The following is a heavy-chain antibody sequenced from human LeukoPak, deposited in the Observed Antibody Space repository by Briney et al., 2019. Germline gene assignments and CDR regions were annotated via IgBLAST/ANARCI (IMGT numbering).Heavy chain of an antibody. CDR2: ISSSSSYT. D-gene: IGHD3-10*01. CDR3: ARVLTMVRGVIITSGGFQH. J-gene: IGHJ1*01. V-gene: IGHV3-11*05. Sequence: PGGSLRLSCAVSGFTFSDYYMSWIRQAPGKGLEWVSYISSSSSYTNYADSVKGRFTISRDNAKNSLYLQMNSLRAEDTAVYYCARVLTMVRGVIITSGGFQHWGQGTLVTVSS. CDR1: GFTFSDYY.